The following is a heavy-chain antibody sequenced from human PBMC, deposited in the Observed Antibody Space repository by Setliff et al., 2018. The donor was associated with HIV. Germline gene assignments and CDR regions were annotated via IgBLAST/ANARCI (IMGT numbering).Heavy chain of an antibody. CDR3: ARGGERGPGDY. J-gene: IGHJ4*02. CDR1: GFTFSSFA. V-gene: IGHV3-23*01. Sequence: PGGSLRLSCGASGFTFSSFAMSWVRQAPGKGLEWVSAIRGSGGSTYYADSVKGRFTISRDNSKNTPYLQMNSLSAEDTAVYYCARGGERGPGDYWGQGTLVTVSS. D-gene: IGHD3-16*01. CDR2: IRGSGGST.